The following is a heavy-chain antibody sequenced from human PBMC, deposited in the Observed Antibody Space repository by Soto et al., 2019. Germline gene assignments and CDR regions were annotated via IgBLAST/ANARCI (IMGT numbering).Heavy chain of an antibody. V-gene: IGHV4-4*02. D-gene: IGHD4-17*01. CDR1: GGCISSRNW. CDR3: ARASSGDYFDY. J-gene: IGHJ4*02. Sequence: PSETLSLTCAVSGGCISSRNWGSWGRQPPGKALEWIWELYHSESTIYAPSLKRRVTVSVDKSKNQFSLKLSSVPAADTAVYYCARASSGDYFDYWGQGTLVTVSS. CDR2: LYHSEST.